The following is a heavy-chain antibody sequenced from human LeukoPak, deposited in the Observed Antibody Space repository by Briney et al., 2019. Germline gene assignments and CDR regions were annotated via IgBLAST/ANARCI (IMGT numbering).Heavy chain of an antibody. CDR1: GYSFTEYY. CDR3: ARSPEAQAHFDT. Sequence: ASVKVSCKASGYSFTEYYIQWVQQAPGKGPEWMGRIDPDNDETIYAGKFQGRVTMTTDTSTVTAYMELSSLRSDDTAVYYCARSPEAQAHFDTWGQGTLVTVSS. J-gene: IGHJ5*02. V-gene: IGHV1-69-2*01. CDR2: IDPDNDET.